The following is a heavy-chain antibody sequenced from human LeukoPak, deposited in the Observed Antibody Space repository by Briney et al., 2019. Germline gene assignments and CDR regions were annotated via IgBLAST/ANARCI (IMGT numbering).Heavy chain of an antibody. CDR2: ISWNSGSI. CDR3: AKAHTYYDFWSGPSDY. V-gene: IGHV3-9*01. Sequence: GGSLRLSCAASGFTFDDYAMHWVRQAPGKGLEWVSGISWNSGSIGYADSVKGRFTISRDNSKNTLYLQMNSLRAEDTAVYYCAKAHTYYDFWSGPSDYWGQGTLVTVSS. D-gene: IGHD3-3*01. CDR1: GFTFDDYA. J-gene: IGHJ4*02.